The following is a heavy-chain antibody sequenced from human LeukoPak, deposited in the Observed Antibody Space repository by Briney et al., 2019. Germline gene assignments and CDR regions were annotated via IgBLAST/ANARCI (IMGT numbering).Heavy chain of an antibody. CDR1: GFSFTAHY. D-gene: IGHD1-26*01. Sequence: ASVKVSCKTSGFSFTAHYIHWVRQAPGLGLEWMGWISPNSGDSKYAQKFQGGVTMARDASISTVNVELSGLTSDDTAVYFCATGARSYYGDWGQGTLVTVSS. CDR2: ISPNSGDS. CDR3: ATGARSYYGD. J-gene: IGHJ4*02. V-gene: IGHV1-2*02.